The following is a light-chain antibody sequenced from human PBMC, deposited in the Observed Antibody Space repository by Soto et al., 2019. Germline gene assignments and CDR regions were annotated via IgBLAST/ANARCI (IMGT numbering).Light chain of an antibody. CDR3: SSYAGNNNYV. Sequence: QSVLTQPPSASGSPGQSVTISCTGTSSDVGGSNFVSWYQQHPGKVPKVIIYEVSQRPSGVPDRFSGSKSGNTASLTVSGLQAEDEADYYCSSYAGNNNYVFGTGTKATVL. CDR1: SSDVGGSNF. J-gene: IGLJ1*01. CDR2: EVS. V-gene: IGLV2-8*01.